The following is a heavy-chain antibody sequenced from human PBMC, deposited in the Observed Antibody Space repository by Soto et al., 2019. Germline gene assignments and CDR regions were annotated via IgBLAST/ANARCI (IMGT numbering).Heavy chain of an antibody. V-gene: IGHV4-59*01. Sequence: SETLPLTCTVSGGSISSYYWSWIRQPPGKGLEWIGYIYYSGRTNHNPSLKSRVTTSVDTSKNQFSLKLSSVTAADTAVYYCARSFCKVPGSLRSCDSWGQGTLVTVSS. D-gene: IGHD1-1*01. CDR3: ARSFCKVPGSLRSCDS. J-gene: IGHJ4*02. CDR2: IYYSGRT. CDR1: GGSISSYY.